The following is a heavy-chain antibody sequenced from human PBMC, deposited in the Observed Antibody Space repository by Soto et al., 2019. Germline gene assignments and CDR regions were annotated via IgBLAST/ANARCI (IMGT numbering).Heavy chain of an antibody. Sequence: GGSLRLSCAASGFTFSSYAMSWVRQAPGKGLEWVSAISGSGGSTYYADSVKGRFTISRDNSKNTLYLQMNSLRAEDTAVYYCAKDNFPIVVVPAAIDYWGQGTLVTVSS. CDR1: GFTFSSYA. J-gene: IGHJ4*02. CDR3: AKDNFPIVVVPAAIDY. V-gene: IGHV3-23*01. D-gene: IGHD2-2*01. CDR2: ISGSGGST.